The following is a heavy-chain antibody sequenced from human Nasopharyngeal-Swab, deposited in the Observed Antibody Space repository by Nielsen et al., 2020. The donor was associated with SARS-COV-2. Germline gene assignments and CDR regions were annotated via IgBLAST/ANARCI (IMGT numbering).Heavy chain of an antibody. J-gene: IGHJ4*02. CDR2: IIPIFGTA. CDR3: ASSAIWFGEFPFDY. V-gene: IGHV1-69*01. Sequence: WVGQAPGQGLEWMGGIIPIFGTANYAQKFQGRVTITADESTSTAYMELSSLRSEDTAVYYCASSAIWFGEFPFDYWGQGTLVTVSS. D-gene: IGHD3-10*01.